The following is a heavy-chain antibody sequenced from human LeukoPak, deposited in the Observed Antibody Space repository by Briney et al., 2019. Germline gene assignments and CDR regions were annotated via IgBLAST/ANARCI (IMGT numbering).Heavy chain of an antibody. J-gene: IGHJ4*02. V-gene: IGHV1-2*02. Sequence: ASVKVSCKASGYTFTGYYVHWVRQAPGQGLEWMGWMNPKSGGTNYAQKFEARVTMNRDTSISTAYMELSRLRSDDTAVYYCARAVLRFLEWLEDFDYWGQGTLVTVSS. D-gene: IGHD3-3*01. CDR1: GYTFTGYY. CDR3: ARAVLRFLEWLEDFDY. CDR2: MNPKSGGT.